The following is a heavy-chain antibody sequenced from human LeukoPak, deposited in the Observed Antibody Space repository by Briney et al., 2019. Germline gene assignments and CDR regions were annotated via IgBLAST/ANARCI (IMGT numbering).Heavy chain of an antibody. D-gene: IGHD4-17*01. Sequence: PSETLSLTCTVSGGSISTYYWSWIRQPPGKGLEWIGCTHYSGSTKYNPSLKSRVTISVDTSKNQFSLRLISVTAADTALYYCARGNGDYIEYFQHWGQGTLVTVFS. J-gene: IGHJ1*01. CDR2: THYSGST. V-gene: IGHV4-59*01. CDR1: GGSISTYY. CDR3: ARGNGDYIEYFQH.